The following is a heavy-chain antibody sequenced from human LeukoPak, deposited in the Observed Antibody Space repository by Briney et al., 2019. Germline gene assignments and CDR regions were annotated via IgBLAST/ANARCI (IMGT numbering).Heavy chain of an antibody. V-gene: IGHV1-2*02. J-gene: IGHJ4*02. CDR2: INPNSGGT. CDR3: ARTPITIFGVVPYYFDY. Sequence: GASVKVSCKASGGTFSSYAISWVRQAPGQGLEWMGWINPNSGGTNYAQKFQGRVTMTRDTSISTAYMELSRLRSDDTAVYYCARTPITIFGVVPYYFDYWGQGTLVTVSS. CDR1: GGTFSSYA. D-gene: IGHD3-3*01.